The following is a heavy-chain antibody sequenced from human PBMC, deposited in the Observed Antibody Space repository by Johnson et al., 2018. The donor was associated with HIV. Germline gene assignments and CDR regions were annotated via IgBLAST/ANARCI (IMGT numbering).Heavy chain of an antibody. Sequence: VQLVESGGGVVQPGRSLRLSCAASGFTFSSYAMHWVRQAPGKGLEWVANIKQDGSEKYYVDSVKGRFTISRDDTKNSLYLQMNSLRAEDTAVYYCARWGNLGVFDIWGQGTMVIVSS. CDR3: ARWGNLGVFDI. CDR2: IKQDGSEK. CDR1: GFTFSSYA. V-gene: IGHV3-7*01. J-gene: IGHJ3*02. D-gene: IGHD4-23*01.